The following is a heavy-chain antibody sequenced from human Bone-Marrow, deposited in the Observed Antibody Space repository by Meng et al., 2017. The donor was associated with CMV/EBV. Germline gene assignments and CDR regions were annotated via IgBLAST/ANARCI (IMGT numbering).Heavy chain of an antibody. CDR1: GGSISSSSYY. J-gene: IGHJ5*02. V-gene: IGHV4-39*01. Sequence: SETLSLTCTVSGGSISSSSYYWGWIRQPPGKGLEWIGSIYYSGSTYYNPSLKSRVTISVDTSKNQFSLKLSSVTAADTAAYYCARQAHYYGSGSYLHDWFDPWGQGTLVTVSS. D-gene: IGHD3-10*01. CDR3: ARQAHYYGSGSYLHDWFDP. CDR2: IYYSGST.